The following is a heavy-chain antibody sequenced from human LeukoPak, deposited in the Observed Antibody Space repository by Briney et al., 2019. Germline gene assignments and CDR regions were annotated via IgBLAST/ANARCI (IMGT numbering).Heavy chain of an antibody. CDR2: ISGSGGST. V-gene: IGHV3-23*01. J-gene: IGHJ6*02. D-gene: IGHD3-10*01. CDR1: GFTFSNYA. Sequence: GGSLRLSCAASGFTFSNYAMTWVRQAPGKGLEWVSGISGSGGSTYYADSVKGRFTISRGNSKNTLYLQMNSLRAEDTAVYYCAKYRGSDYGTDVWGQGTTVTVSS. CDR3: AKYRGSDYGTDV.